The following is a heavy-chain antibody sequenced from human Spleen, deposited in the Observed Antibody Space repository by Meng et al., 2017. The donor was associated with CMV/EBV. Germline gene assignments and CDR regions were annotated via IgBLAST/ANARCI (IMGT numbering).Heavy chain of an antibody. Sequence: ASVKVSCKASGYTFTSYGINWVRRAPGQGLEWMGWVSAYNGNTKYAQKVQGRVTMTTDTSTSTVYMELTSLTSDDTAVYYCARDRTPQYGDSTGDWFDPWGQGTLVTSPQ. CDR2: VSAYNGNT. CDR3: ARDRTPQYGDSTGDWFDP. D-gene: IGHD4-17*01. J-gene: IGHJ5*02. V-gene: IGHV1-18*01. CDR1: GYTFTSYG.